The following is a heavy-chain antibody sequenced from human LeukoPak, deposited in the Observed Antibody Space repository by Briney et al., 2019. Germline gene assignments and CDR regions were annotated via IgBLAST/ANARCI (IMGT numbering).Heavy chain of an antibody. V-gene: IGHV3-21*01. CDR3: ARGGRKSYYFDY. CDR1: GFTFSSYS. CDR2: ISSSSSYI. Sequence: GGSLRLSCAASGFTFSSYSMNWVRQAPGKGLEGVSSISSSSSYIYYEDSVKGRFTISRDNAKNSLYLQMNSLRAEDTAVYYCARGGRKSYYFDYWGQGTLVTVSS. D-gene: IGHD3-16*01. J-gene: IGHJ4*02.